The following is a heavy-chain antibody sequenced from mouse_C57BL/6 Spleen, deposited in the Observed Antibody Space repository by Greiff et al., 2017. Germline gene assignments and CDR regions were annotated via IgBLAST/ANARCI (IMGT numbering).Heavy chain of an antibody. J-gene: IGHJ3*01. Sequence: VQLQQPGAELVKPGASVKVSCKASGYTFTSYCMHWVKQKPGQSLEWIGSFHPYDGDTNYNQKFKGKATLTVDKSSSTAYMQLSRLTSEDSAVXYCAIGLVAWFAYWGQGTLVTVSA. CDR3: AIGLVAWFAY. D-gene: IGHD1-3*01. CDR2: FHPYDGDT. CDR1: GYTFTSYC. V-gene: IGHV1-74*01.